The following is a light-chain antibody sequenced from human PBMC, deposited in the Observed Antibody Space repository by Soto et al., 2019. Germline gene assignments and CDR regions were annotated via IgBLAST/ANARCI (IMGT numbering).Light chain of an antibody. CDR1: QSVSSSY. CDR3: QQYGSSPIT. Sequence: EIVLTQSPATLSLSPGERATLSCRASQSVSSSYLAWYQQKPGQAPRLLIYGPSSRATGIPDRFSGSGSGTDFTLTISRLEPEDSALYYCQQYGSSPITFGQGTRLEIK. V-gene: IGKV3-20*01. J-gene: IGKJ5*01. CDR2: GPS.